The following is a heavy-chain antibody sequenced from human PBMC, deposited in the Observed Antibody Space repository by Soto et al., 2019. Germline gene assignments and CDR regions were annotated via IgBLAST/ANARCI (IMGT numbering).Heavy chain of an antibody. CDR1: GFTFSSYS. CDR2: ISSSSSYI. J-gene: IGHJ3*02. V-gene: IGHV3-21*01. Sequence: EVQLVESGGGLVKPGGSLRLSCAASGFTFSSYSMNWVRQAPGKGLEWVASISSSSSYIYYADSVKGRFTISRDNAKNSLYMQMNSLTAEDTAVYYCARDFWSGYYTEEVGAFDIWGQGTMVTVSS. CDR3: ARDFWSGYYTEEVGAFDI. D-gene: IGHD3-3*01.